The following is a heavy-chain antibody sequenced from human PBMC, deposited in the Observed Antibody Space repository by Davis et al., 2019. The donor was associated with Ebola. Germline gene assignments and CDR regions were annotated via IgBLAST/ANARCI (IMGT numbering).Heavy chain of an antibody. CDR3: ATTVTTGHYYYGMDV. CDR1: GYSFNDYW. Sequence: GESLKISCKGSGYSFNDYWIAWVRQMPGKGLEWMGIIYPDDSDTRYSPSFQGQVTISADKSISTAYLQWSSLKASDTAMYYCATTVTTGHYYYGMDVWGQGTTVTVSS. V-gene: IGHV5-51*01. D-gene: IGHD4-17*01. J-gene: IGHJ6*02. CDR2: IYPDDSDT.